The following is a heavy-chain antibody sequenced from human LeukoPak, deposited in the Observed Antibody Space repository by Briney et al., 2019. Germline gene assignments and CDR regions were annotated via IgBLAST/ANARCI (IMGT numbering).Heavy chain of an antibody. CDR1: GGSFSGYY. D-gene: IGHD5-24*01. V-gene: IGHV4-59*10. J-gene: IGHJ4*02. Sequence: SETLSLTCAVYGGSFSGYYWSWIRQPAGKGLEWIGRIYTSGSTNYNPSLKSRVTMSVDTSKNQFSLKLSSVTAADTAVYYCARVEMATFDYWGQGTLVTVSS. CDR3: ARVEMATFDY. CDR2: IYTSGST.